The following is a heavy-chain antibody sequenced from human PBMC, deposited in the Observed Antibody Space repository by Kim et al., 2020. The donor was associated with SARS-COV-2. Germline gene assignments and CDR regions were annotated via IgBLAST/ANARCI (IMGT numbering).Heavy chain of an antibody. J-gene: IGHJ6*02. CDR2: IIPIFGTA. CDR3: ARGGINPYGSGIPYYYGMDV. V-gene: IGHV1-69*13. CDR1: GGTFSSYA. D-gene: IGHD3-10*01. Sequence: SVKVSCKASGGTFSSYAISWVRQAPGQGLEWMGGIIPIFGTANYAQKFQGRVTITADESTSTAYMELSSLRSEDTAVYYCARGGINPYGSGIPYYYGMDVWGQGTTVTVSS.